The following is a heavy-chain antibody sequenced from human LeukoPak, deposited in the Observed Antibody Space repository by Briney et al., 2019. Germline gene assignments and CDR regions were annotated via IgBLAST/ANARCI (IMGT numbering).Heavy chain of an antibody. J-gene: IGHJ4*02. CDR2: IYHSGST. CDR3: ARVVRGMITFGGVIDTHYFDY. V-gene: IGHV4-38-2*02. D-gene: IGHD3-16*02. Sequence: SETLSLTCTVSGYSISSGYYWGWIRQPPGQGLEWIGSIYHSGSTYYNPSLKSRVTISVDTSKNQFSLKLSSVTAADTAVYYCARVVRGMITFGGVIDTHYFDYWGQGTLVTVSS. CDR1: GYSISSGYY.